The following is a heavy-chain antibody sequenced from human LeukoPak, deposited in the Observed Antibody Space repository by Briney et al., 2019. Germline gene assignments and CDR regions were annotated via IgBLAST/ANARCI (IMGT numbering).Heavy chain of an antibody. D-gene: IGHD3-22*01. CDR1: GGSFSGYY. CDR2: INHSGST. V-gene: IGHV4-34*01. Sequence: SETLSLTCAVYGGSFSGYYWSWIRQPPGKGLEWIGEINHSGSTNYNPSLKSRVTISVDTSKNQFSLKLSSVTAADTAVYYCARKSAYYYDIGGHPCLDYGGQETRVTVPS. CDR3: ARKSAYYYDIGGHPCLDY. J-gene: IGHJ4*02.